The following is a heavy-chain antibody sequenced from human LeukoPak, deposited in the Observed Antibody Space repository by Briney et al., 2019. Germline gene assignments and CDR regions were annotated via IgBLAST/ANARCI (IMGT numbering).Heavy chain of an antibody. CDR3: ARAGYYYDSSGYYPGHFDY. CDR2: ISYDGSNK. J-gene: IGHJ4*02. Sequence: GGSLRLSCAASGFTFSSYAMHWVRQAPGKGLEWVAVISYDGSNKYYADSVKGRFTISRDNSKNTLYLQMNSLRAEDTAVYYCARAGYYYDSSGYYPGHFDYWGQGTLVTVSS. D-gene: IGHD3-22*01. V-gene: IGHV3-30-3*01. CDR1: GFTFSSYA.